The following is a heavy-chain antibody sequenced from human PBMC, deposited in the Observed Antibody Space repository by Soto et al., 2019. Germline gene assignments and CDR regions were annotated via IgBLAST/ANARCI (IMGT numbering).Heavy chain of an antibody. CDR1: GYTFTSYD. J-gene: IGHJ3*01. CDR2: MNPNSGNT. CDR3: VRMGHHTL. D-gene: IGHD2-2*02. V-gene: IGHV1-8*01. Sequence: QVKLVQSGAEVKKPGASVKVSCKASGYTFTSYDINWVRQATGQGLEWMGWMNPNSGNTGYTQKFQGRVTMTRTTSITTAYMELTSLTSEDTAVYYCVRMGHHTLCGQGTMVTVSS.